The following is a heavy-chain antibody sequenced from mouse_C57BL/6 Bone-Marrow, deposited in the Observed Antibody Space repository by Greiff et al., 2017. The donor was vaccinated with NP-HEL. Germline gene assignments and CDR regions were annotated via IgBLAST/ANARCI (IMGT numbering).Heavy chain of an antibody. CDR2: ISSGSSTI. D-gene: IGHD2-4*01. Sequence: EVKVVESGGGLVKPGGSLKLSCAASGFTFSDYGMHWVRQAPEKGLEWVAYISSGSSTIYYADTVKGRFTISRDNAKNTLFLQMTSLRSEDTAMYYCARAYDYDVDYWGQGTSVTVSS. CDR1: GFTFSDYG. CDR3: ARAYDYDVDY. V-gene: IGHV5-17*01. J-gene: IGHJ4*01.